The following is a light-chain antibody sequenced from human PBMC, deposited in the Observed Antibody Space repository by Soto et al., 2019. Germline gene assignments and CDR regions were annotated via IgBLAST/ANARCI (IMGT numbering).Light chain of an antibody. J-gene: IGKJ4*01. V-gene: IGKV1-9*01. CDR2: AAS. CDR3: QQVHSYPVT. CDR1: QDISSY. Sequence: DIQLTQSPSFLSASVGDRVTITCRASQDISSYLAWYQQKPGKAPKLLIYAASTLQSGVPSGFSGSGSGTEFTLTITSLQPEDIATYFCQQVHSYPVTFGGGTKVEIK.